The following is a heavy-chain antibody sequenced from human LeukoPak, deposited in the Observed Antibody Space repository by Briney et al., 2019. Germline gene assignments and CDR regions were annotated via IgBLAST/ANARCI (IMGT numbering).Heavy chain of an antibody. CDR2: IKQDGSEK. CDR1: GFSFSSYW. CDR3: ARQRYSDY. J-gene: IGHJ4*02. D-gene: IGHD1-26*01. V-gene: IGHV3-7*01. Sequence: GGSLRLSCEGSGFSFSSYWMTWVRQAPGKGLEWVANIKQDGSEKYYVDSVRGRFTISRDNAKNSLYLQMNSLRSEDTAMYYCARQRYSDYWGQGTLVTVSS.